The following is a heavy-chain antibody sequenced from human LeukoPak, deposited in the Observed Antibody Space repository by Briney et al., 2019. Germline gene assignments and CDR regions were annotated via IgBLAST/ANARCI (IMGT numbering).Heavy chain of an antibody. Sequence: PGRSLRLFCDASGFNFNAYAMHWVRQAPGKGLEWVSGFSWHSASIDYADSVKGRFTISRDNAKNSLYLQMNSLRPEDTALYYCVRDSGSTTVLIDDAFDLWGQGTMVTVSS. D-gene: IGHD4-23*01. CDR2: FSWHSASI. J-gene: IGHJ3*01. V-gene: IGHV3-9*01. CDR3: VRDSGSTTVLIDDAFDL. CDR1: GFNFNAYA.